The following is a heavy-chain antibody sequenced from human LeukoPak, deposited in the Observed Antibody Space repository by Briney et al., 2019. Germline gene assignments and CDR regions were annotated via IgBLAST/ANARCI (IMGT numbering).Heavy chain of an antibody. V-gene: IGHV3-64*01. Sequence: GGSLRLSCAASGFTFSSYAMHWVRQAPGKGLEYVASITYNGGSTSYANSMKGRFTISRDNSKNMVYLQMGSLRAEDTAVYYRARAIHSPGRGAWFDPWGQGTLVTVSS. CDR1: GFTFSSYA. D-gene: IGHD3-16*01. CDR3: ARAIHSPGRGAWFDP. CDR2: ITYNGGST. J-gene: IGHJ5*02.